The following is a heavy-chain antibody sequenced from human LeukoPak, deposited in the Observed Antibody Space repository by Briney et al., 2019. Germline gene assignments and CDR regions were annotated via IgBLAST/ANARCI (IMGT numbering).Heavy chain of an antibody. V-gene: IGHV3-48*01. CDR3: ARGIYSSTRSPMDV. CDR1: GFTFSSYS. CDR2: ISSSGSTI. Sequence: PGGSLRLSCAASGFTFSSYSMNWVRQAPGKGLEWVSYISSSGSTIYYADSVKGRFTISRDNSKNTLYLQMNSLRAADTAVYYCARGIYSSTRSPMDVWGKGTTVTVSS. D-gene: IGHD4-11*01. J-gene: IGHJ6*03.